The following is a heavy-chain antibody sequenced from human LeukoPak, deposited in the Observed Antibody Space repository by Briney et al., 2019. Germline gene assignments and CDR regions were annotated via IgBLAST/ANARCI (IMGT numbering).Heavy chain of an antibody. CDR2: ISYDGSNK. CDR1: GFTFSSYA. J-gene: IGHJ6*02. D-gene: IGHD3-10*01. CDR3: AREAPPALWFGEFYYYYGMDV. V-gene: IGHV3-30*04. Sequence: GRSLRLSCAASGFTFSSYAMHWVRQAPGKGLEWVAVISYDGSNKYYADSVKGRFTISGDNSKNTLYLQMNSLRAEDTAVYYCAREAPPALWFGEFYYYYGMDVWGQGTTVTVSS.